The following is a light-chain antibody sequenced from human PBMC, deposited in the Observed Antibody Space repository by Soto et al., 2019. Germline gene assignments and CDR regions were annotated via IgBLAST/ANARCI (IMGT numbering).Light chain of an antibody. CDR2: GAS. V-gene: IGKV3-15*01. CDR3: QQYNIWPQT. CDR1: PSVSGSN. J-gene: IGKJ1*01. Sequence: EIVLTQSPGTPSLSPGERATLSCRASPSVSGSNLAWYQQKPGQAPRLLIYGASTRATGIPARFSGSGSGTEFTLTSSSLQSEDFAVYFCQQYNIWPQTFGQGTKVDIK.